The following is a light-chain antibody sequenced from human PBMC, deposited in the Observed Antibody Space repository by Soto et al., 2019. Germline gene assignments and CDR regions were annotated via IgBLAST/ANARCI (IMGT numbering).Light chain of an antibody. Sequence: QSALTQPPSASRSPGQSVTISCTGTSSDVGGYNYVSWYQQHPGKAPKLMIYEVSKRPSGVPDRFSGSKSGNTASLTVSGLQAEDEADYYCSSYAGSNNLVFGTGTKVTGL. CDR1: SSDVGGYNY. V-gene: IGLV2-8*02. CDR2: EVS. J-gene: IGLJ1*01. CDR3: SSYAGSNNLV.